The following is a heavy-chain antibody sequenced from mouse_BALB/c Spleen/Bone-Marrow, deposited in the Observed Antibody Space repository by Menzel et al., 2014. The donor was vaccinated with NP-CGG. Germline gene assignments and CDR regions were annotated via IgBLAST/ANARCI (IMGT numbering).Heavy chain of an antibody. D-gene: IGHD2-1*01. CDR3: AREIYYGNYAWFAY. CDR1: GFSLTSYG. V-gene: IGHV2-9*02. J-gene: IGHJ3*01. CDR2: IWAGGST. Sequence: QVQLQQSGPGLVAPSQSLSITCTVSGFSLTSYGVHWVRQPPGKGLEWLGVIWAGGSTNYNSALMSRLSISKDNSKSQVFLEMNSLQTDDTAMYYCAREIYYGNYAWFAYWGQGTLVTVSA.